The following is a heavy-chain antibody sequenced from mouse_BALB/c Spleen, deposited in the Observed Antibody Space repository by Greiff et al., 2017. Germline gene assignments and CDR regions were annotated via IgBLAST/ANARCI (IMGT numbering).Heavy chain of an antibody. CDR1: GFTFSSYA. J-gene: IGHJ4*01. V-gene: IGHV5-9-3*01. D-gene: IGHD1-1*01. CDR2: ISSGGSYT. CDR3: ARQEGSGAMDY. Sequence: EVKLVESGGGLVKPGGSLKLSCAASGFTFSSYAMSWVRQTPEKRLEWVATISSGGSYTYYPDSVKGRFTISRDNAKNTLYLQMSSLRSEDTAMYYCARQEGSGAMDYWGQGTSVTVSS.